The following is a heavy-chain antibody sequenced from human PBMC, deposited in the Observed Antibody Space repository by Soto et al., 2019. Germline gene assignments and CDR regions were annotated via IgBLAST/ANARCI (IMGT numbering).Heavy chain of an antibody. V-gene: IGHV4-34*01. Sequence: SETLSLTCAVYGGSFSGYYWSWIRQPPGKGLEWIGEINHSGSTNYNPSLKSRVTISVDTSKNQFSLKLSSVTAADTAVYYCARKGRMAITYGAVDYWGQGTLVTVSS. CDR2: INHSGST. CDR3: ARKGRMAITYGAVDY. CDR1: GGSFSGYY. J-gene: IGHJ4*02. D-gene: IGHD3-16*01.